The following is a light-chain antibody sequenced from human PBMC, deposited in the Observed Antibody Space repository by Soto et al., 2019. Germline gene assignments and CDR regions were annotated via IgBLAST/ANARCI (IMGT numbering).Light chain of an antibody. CDR1: SSNIGSNT. CDR3: AGWDDSVNGPGVV. V-gene: IGLV1-44*01. Sequence: QSVLTQPPSASGTPGQRVTISCSGSSSNIGSNTVNWYQQLPGTAPKLLIYSNNQRPSGVPDRFSGSKSGTSASLAISGLKSEDEADYYCAGWDDSVNGPGVVFGGGTKLTVL. CDR2: SNN. J-gene: IGLJ2*01.